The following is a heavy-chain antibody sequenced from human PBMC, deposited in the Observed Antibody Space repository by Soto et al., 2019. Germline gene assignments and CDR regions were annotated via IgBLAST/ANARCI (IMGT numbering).Heavy chain of an antibody. J-gene: IGHJ4*02. Sequence: SQTLSLTCAISGDSVSSNSAAWNWIRQSPSRGLEWLGRTYYRSKWYNDYAVSVKSRITINPDTSKNQFSLQLNSVTPEDTAVYYCARGIYYYGSGSYYGLHWYFDYWGQGTLVTVSS. D-gene: IGHD3-10*01. CDR3: ARGIYYYGSGSYYGLHWYFDY. V-gene: IGHV6-1*01. CDR1: GDSVSSNSAA. CDR2: TYYRSKWYN.